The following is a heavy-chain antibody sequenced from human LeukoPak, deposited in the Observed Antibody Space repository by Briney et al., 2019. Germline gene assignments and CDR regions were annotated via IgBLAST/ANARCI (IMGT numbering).Heavy chain of an antibody. D-gene: IGHD2/OR15-2a*01. Sequence: KPSQTLSLTCNVSNESIGSGDYYWSWIRQPPGKGLEWIGYIHHGGATYSNPSLQSRATVSADKSKNQFSLKLTSVTAADTAVYYCAREGRGYYFGHNWFDPWGQGILVTVSS. CDR3: AREGRGYYFGHNWFDP. CDR1: NESIGSGDYY. J-gene: IGHJ5*02. V-gene: IGHV4-30-2*01. CDR2: IHHGGAT.